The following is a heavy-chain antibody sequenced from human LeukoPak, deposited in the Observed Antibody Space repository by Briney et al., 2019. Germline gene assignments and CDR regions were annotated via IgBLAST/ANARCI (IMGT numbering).Heavy chain of an antibody. Sequence: GGSLRLSCAASGFTFSSYWMSWVRQAPGKGLEWVANIKQDGSEKYYVDSVKGRFTISRDNSKNTLYLEVISLTAEDTAVYYCAKDDAWLRFGEWSQGTLVTVSS. CDR3: AKDDAWLRFGE. V-gene: IGHV3-7*03. J-gene: IGHJ4*02. D-gene: IGHD3-10*01. CDR1: GFTFSSYW. CDR2: IKQDGSEK.